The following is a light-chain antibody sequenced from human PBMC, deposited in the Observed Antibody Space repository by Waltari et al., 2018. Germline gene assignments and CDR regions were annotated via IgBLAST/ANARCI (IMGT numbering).Light chain of an antibody. J-gene: IGLJ1*01. CDR2: STN. CDR1: SGSVSTSNS. V-gene: IGLV8-61*01. CDR3: MVYMGSGTSI. Sequence: TVVTQEPSLSVSPGGTVTLTCGLTSGSVSTSNSPSWYQQTPGQAPRTLIYSTNTRPSGVPDRFSGSILGNKAALTVTGAQADDESDYYCMVYMGSGTSIFGGGTRLSVL.